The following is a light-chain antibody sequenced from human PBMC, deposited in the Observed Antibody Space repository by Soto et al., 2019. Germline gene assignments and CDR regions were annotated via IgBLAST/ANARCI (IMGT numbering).Light chain of an antibody. CDR2: EVS. CDR1: SSDVGTYSF. CDR3: SSYSSTSTPLV. Sequence: QSALTQPASVSGSPGQSITISCTGTSSDVGTYSFVSWYQQHPGKAPKLMIYEVSSRPSGVSNRFSGSKSGNTASLTISGLQAEDEADYYCSSYSSTSTPLVFGGGTKLTVL. V-gene: IGLV2-14*01. J-gene: IGLJ3*02.